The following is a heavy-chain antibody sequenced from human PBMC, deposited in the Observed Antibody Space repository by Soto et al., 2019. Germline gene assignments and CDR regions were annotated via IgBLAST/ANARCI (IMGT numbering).Heavy chain of an antibody. J-gene: IGHJ4*02. CDR3: ARGRSSGREFDY. CDR1: GYIFTTYS. CDR2: VDPRDGST. Sequence: QVQLVQSGAEMKRPGASVILSCKASGYIFTTYSIHWVRQTAGEGLEWMAKVDPRDGSTGYAQKFRGRVSMAWDTSTGTVSMEVSSLTSDDTATNYCARGRSSGREFDYWGQGTQVTASS. D-gene: IGHD6-25*01. V-gene: IGHV1-46*01.